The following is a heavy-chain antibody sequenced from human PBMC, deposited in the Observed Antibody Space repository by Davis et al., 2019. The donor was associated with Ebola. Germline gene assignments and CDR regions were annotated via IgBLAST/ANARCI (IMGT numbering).Heavy chain of an antibody. J-gene: IGHJ5*02. CDR1: GFSLHTHKMG. CDR2: IDWDGDK. D-gene: IGHD4-17*01. V-gene: IGHV2-70*11. CDR3: ARTYYGDDYNWFDP. Sequence: SGPTLVKPTQTLTLTCTFSGFSLHTHKMGVSWIRQPPGKALEWLARIDWDGDKYYKTSLKTRLSLSRDTSKNQVVLTMSNMGPVDTATYYCARTYYGDDYNWFDPWGQGILVTVSS.